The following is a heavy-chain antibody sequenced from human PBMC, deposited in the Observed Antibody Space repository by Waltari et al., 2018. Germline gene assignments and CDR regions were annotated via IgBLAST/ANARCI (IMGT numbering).Heavy chain of an antibody. V-gene: IGHV3-66*01. CDR2: IYSGGDA. Sequence: DVQLVESGVGLVQPGGSLRLSCAASGFTLGNNYMRCVRQPPGKGLEWVSLIYSGGDAFYADSVKGRFTISRDNSKNTLYLQMNSRRAEDTAVYYCARPSSGSHNYWGRGTLVTVSS. D-gene: IGHD1-26*01. CDR3: ARPSSGSHNY. J-gene: IGHJ4*02. CDR1: GFTLGNNY.